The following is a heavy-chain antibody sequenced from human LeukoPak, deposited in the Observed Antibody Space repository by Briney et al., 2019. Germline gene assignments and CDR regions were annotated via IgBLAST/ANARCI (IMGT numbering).Heavy chain of an antibody. Sequence: PGRSLRPSCAASGLTFSSYAMEWGSQAPGKGTELGAVISYDGSNKYYPDSVKGRFTISRDNSNNTLYLQMNSLRAEDTAVYYCARDKAGEQWLEPFDYWGQGTLVTVSS. CDR1: GLTFSSYA. D-gene: IGHD6-19*01. CDR3: ARDKAGEQWLEPFDY. J-gene: IGHJ4*02. CDR2: ISYDGSNK. V-gene: IGHV3-30*04.